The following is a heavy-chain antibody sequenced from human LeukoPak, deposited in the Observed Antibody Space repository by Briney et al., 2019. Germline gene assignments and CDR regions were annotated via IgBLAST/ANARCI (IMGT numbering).Heavy chain of an antibody. CDR2: IYHSGST. J-gene: IGHJ5*02. V-gene: IGHV4-30-2*05. D-gene: IGHD4-17*01. CDR3: ARDRPPDYGDYVHWFDP. CDR1: GGSISSGGYY. Sequence: SETLSLTCTVSGGSISSGGYYWSWIRQPPGKGLEWIGYIYHSGSTYYNPSLKSRVTISVDTSKNQFSLKLSSVTAADTAVYYCARDRPPDYGDYVHWFDPWGQGTLVTVSS.